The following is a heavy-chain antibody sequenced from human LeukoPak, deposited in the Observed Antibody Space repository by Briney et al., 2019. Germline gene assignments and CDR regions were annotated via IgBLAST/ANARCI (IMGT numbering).Heavy chain of an antibody. J-gene: IGHJ4*02. Sequence: GGSLRLSCVGSGFTFSKFWMTWVRQAPGKGLEWVANIQGDGSEKSYVDAVKGRFTISRDNAKNSLYLQMNNLRAEDTTVYYCARGVSPTSSYHGTTYYYDAHDYWGQGTLVTVSS. V-gene: IGHV3-7*04. CDR3: ARGVSPTSSYHGTTYYYDAHDY. CDR2: IQGDGSEK. CDR1: GFTFSKFW. D-gene: IGHD2/OR15-2a*01.